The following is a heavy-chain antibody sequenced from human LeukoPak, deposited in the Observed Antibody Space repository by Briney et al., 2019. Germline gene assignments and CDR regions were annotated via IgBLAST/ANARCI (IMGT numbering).Heavy chain of an antibody. CDR2: IYYSGST. D-gene: IGHD6-13*01. V-gene: IGHV4-59*08. CDR3: ARHSRSSSYYNTLAY. Sequence: KPSETLSLTCTVAGGSISSYYWSWIRQPPGKGLEWIGYIYYSGSTNYNPSLKSRVTISVDKSKNQSSLKLSSVTAADTAVYYCARHSRSSSYYNTLAYWGQGTLVTVSS. J-gene: IGHJ4*02. CDR1: GGSISSYY.